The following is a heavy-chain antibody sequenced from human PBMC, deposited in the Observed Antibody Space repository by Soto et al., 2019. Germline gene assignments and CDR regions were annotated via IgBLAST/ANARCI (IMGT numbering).Heavy chain of an antibody. V-gene: IGHV1-18*01. J-gene: IGHJ4*02. CDR2: MSAYNGNT. CDR3: ARDNGDADY. CDR1: GYTFTSYD. D-gene: IGHD4-17*01. Sequence: ASVKVSCKASGYTFTSYDINWVRQATGQGLEWMGWMSAYNGNTDYAQKLQGRVTMTTDTSTSTAYMELRSLRSDDTAVYYCARDNGDADYWGQGTLVTVSS.